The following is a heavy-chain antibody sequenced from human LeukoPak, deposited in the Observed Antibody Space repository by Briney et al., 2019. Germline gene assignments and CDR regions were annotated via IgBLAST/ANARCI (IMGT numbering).Heavy chain of an antibody. J-gene: IGHJ4*02. CDR1: GFTFSSYA. D-gene: IGHD3-10*01. CDR3: AKVYGSGSYYNSDMYHFDY. V-gene: IGHV3-30*04. CDR2: ISYDGSNK. Sequence: GGSLRLSCAASGFTFSSYAMHWVRQAPGKGLEWVAVISYDGSNKYYADSVKGRFTISRDNSKNTLYLQMNSLRAEDTAVYYCAKVYGSGSYYNSDMYHFDYWGQGTLVTVSS.